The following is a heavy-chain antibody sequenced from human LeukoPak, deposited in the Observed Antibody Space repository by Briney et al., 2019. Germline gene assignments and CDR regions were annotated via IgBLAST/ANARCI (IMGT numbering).Heavy chain of an antibody. CDR2: ISAYNGNT. D-gene: IGHD2-15*01. CDR1: GYTFTSYG. V-gene: IGHV1-18*01. Sequence: WASVKVSCKASGYTFTSYGISWLRQAHGQGLEWMGWISAYNGNTNYAQKLQGRVTMTTDTSTSTAYMELRSLRSDDTAVYYCALDIVVVVAATRQRDYYFDYWGQGTLVTVSS. CDR3: ALDIVVVVAATRQRDYYFDY. J-gene: IGHJ4*02.